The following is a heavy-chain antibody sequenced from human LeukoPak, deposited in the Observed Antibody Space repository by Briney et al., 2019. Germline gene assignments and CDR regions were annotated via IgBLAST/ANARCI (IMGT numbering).Heavy chain of an antibody. CDR3: AKGSGSGWYGWFAP. V-gene: IGHV4-4*07. J-gene: IGHJ5*02. Sequence: SETLSLTCTVSGGSISSYYWSWIRQPAGKGLEWIGRIYSTGSTNYNPSLKSRVTMSVDTSKNQFSLRLRSVTAADTAVYSCAKGSGSGWYGWFAPWGQGTLVTVSS. D-gene: IGHD6-19*01. CDR2: IYSTGST. CDR1: GGSISSYY.